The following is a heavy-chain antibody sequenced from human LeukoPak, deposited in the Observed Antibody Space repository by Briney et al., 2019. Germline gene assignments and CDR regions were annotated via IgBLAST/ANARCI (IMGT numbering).Heavy chain of an antibody. J-gene: IGHJ4*02. D-gene: IGHD3/OR15-3a*01. V-gene: IGHV1-2*02. CDR3: ATEDWTNLRKTRAYSYYFDY. Sequence: ASVKVSCKASGYTFTGYYMHWVRQAPGQGLEWMGWINPNSGGTNYAQKFQGRVTMTRDTSISTAYMELSRLRSDDTAVYYCATEDWTNLRKTRAYSYYFDYWGQGTLVTVSS. CDR2: INPNSGGT. CDR1: GYTFTGYY.